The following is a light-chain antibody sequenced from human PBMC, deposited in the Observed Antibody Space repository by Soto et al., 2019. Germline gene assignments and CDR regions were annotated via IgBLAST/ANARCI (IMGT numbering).Light chain of an antibody. J-gene: IGKJ1*01. CDR1: QSISSW. CDR2: KAS. V-gene: IGKV1-5*03. Sequence: DIQMTQSPSTLSASVGDRVTITCRASQSISSWLAWFQQKPGKAPKVLIYKASSLESGVPSRFSGNGSGTEFTLTISSLQPGDFATYYCQQYDSYPWTFGQGTKVEVK. CDR3: QQYDSYPWT.